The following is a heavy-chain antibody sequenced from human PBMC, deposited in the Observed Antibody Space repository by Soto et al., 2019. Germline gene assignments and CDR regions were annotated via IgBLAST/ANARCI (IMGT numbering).Heavy chain of an antibody. CDR2: IYYSGST. V-gene: IGHV4-31*03. Sequence: PAETLSLTCTVSGGSISSGGYYWSWIRQHPGKGLEGIGYIYYSGSTYYNPSLKSRLTISVDTSKNQFSLKLSSVTAADTAVYYCARDGVPEYYDFWSGCPNLTLGMEGWGQGTTVTVSS. D-gene: IGHD3-3*01. CDR1: GGSISSGGYY. J-gene: IGHJ6*02. CDR3: ARDGVPEYYDFWSGCPNLTLGMEG.